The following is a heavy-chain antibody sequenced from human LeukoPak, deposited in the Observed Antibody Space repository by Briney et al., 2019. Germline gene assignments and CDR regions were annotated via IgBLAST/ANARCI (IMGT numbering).Heavy chain of an antibody. D-gene: IGHD6-13*01. Sequence: ASVKVSCKASGYTFTSYGISWLRQAPGQGLEWMGWISAYNGNTNYAQKLQGRVTMTTDTSTSTAYMELRSLRSDDTAVYYCARVRAAVGLFQHWGQGTLVTVSS. J-gene: IGHJ1*01. CDR1: GYTFTSYG. CDR2: ISAYNGNT. CDR3: ARVRAAVGLFQH. V-gene: IGHV1-18*01.